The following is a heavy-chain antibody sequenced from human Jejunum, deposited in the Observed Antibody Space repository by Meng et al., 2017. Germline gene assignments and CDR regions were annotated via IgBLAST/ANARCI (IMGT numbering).Heavy chain of an antibody. CDR1: GGSISSTTTY. CDR2: IYYSGST. Sequence: QVQMQESGPGLVKPSETLSLTCTVSGGSISSTTTYWGWIRQPPGKTLEWIGSIYYSGSTHYNPSLKRRVFVSFDTSKDQFSLKLTSAAAADTAIYYCARNRTQGFFDIWSQGTLVTVSS. V-gene: IGHV4-39*01. CDR3: ARNRTQGFFDI. D-gene: IGHD1/OR15-1a*01. J-gene: IGHJ4*02.